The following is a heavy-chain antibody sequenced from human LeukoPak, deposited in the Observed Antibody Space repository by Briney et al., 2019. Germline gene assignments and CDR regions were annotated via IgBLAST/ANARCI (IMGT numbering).Heavy chain of an antibody. V-gene: IGHV3-48*01. CDR2: ISSSSSTI. Sequence: GGSLRLSCAASGFTFSSYSMNWVRQAPGKGLEWVSYISSSSSTIYYADSVKGRFTISRDNAKNSLYLQMNSLRAEDTAVYYCARDPPDMVAGYYFDYWGQGTLVTVSS. J-gene: IGHJ4*02. CDR1: GFTFSSYS. D-gene: IGHD3-10*01. CDR3: ARDPPDMVAGYYFDY.